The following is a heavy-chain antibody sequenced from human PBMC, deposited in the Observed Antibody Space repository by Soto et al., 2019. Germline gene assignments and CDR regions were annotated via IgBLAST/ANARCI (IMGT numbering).Heavy chain of an antibody. J-gene: IGHJ6*02. Sequence: SVKVSCKASGGTFSSYAISWVRKAPGQGLEWMGGIIPIFGTANYAQKFQGRVTITADESTSTAYMELSSLRSEDTAVYYCARRDYYDSSGYYYYYGMDVWGQGTTVTVSS. V-gene: IGHV1-69*13. CDR1: GGTFSSYA. D-gene: IGHD3-22*01. CDR3: ARRDYYDSSGYYYYYGMDV. CDR2: IIPIFGTA.